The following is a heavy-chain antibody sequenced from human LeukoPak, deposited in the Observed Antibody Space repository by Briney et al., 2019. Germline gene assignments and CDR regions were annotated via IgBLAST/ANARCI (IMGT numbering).Heavy chain of an antibody. CDR2: ISAYNGNT. V-gene: IGHV1-18*01. CDR3: ARDHIAVAGYYFDY. J-gene: IGHJ4*02. CDR1: GHTFTSYG. D-gene: IGHD6-19*01. Sequence: GASVKVSCKASGHTFTSYGISWVRQAPGQGLEWMGWISAYNGNTNYAQKLQGRVTMTTDTSTSTAYMELRSLRSDDTAVYYCARDHIAVAGYYFDYWGQGTLVTVSS.